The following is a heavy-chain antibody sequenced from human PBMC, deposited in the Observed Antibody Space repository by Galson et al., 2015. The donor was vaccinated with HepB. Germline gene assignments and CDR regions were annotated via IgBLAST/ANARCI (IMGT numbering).Heavy chain of an antibody. CDR2: IYYTGNT. Sequence: LSLTCTVSGGSISSSNYYWGWFRQPPGKGLEWIGSIYYTGNTYYSPSLKSRITISIDTSKNQFSLKLNSVTAADTAVYYCARKYDSSGYIRGDYYFDYWGQGTLVTVSS. D-gene: IGHD3-22*01. V-gene: IGHV4-39*01. J-gene: IGHJ4*02. CDR3: ARKYDSSGYIRGDYYFDY. CDR1: GGSISSSNYY.